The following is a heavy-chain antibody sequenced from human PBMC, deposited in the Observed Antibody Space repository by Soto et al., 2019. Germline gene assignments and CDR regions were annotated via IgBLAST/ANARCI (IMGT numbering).Heavy chain of an antibody. CDR3: ARAYQLTYYCYD. CDR2: ISDDGSKT. V-gene: IGHV3-30*14. D-gene: IGHD3-22*01. Sequence: QPGGSLRLSCAGSGVTFRGYAVHWVRQTPGKGLEWVTVISDDGSKTYYADSVKGRFSVSRDDSTNMVFLQMSSLRSGDTAVYHCARAYQLTYYCYDWGPGTPVTVSS. J-gene: IGHJ4*02. CDR1: GVTFRGYA.